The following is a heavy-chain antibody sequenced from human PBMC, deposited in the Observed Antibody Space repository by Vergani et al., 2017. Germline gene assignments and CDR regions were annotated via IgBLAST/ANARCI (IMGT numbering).Heavy chain of an antibody. CDR2: INHSGST. CDR3: ARSPGYSYGFWFDP. D-gene: IGHD5-18*01. Sequence: QVQLQQWGAGLLKPSETLSLTCAVYGGSFSGYYWSWTRQPPGKGLEWIGEINHSGSTNYNPSLKSRVTISVDTSKNQFSLKLSSVTAADTAVYYCARSPGYSYGFWFDPWGQGTLVTVSS. V-gene: IGHV4-34*01. J-gene: IGHJ5*02. CDR1: GGSFSGYY.